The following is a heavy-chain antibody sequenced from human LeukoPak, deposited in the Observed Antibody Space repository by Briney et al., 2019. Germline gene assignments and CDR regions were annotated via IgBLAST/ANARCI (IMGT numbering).Heavy chain of an antibody. CDR1: GFTFSSYG. J-gene: IGHJ4*02. V-gene: IGHV3-30*03. Sequence: GGSLRLSCAASGFTFSSYGMHWVRQAPGKGLEWVAVISYDGSNKYYADSVKGRFTISRDNSKNTLYLQMNSLRAEDTAVYYCAFDILTGYNYWGQGTLVTVSS. CDR3: AFDILTGYNY. CDR2: ISYDGSNK. D-gene: IGHD3-9*01.